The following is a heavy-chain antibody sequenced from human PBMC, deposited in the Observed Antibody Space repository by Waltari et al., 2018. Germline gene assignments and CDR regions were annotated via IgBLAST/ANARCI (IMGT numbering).Heavy chain of an antibody. D-gene: IGHD2-2*01. CDR1: GYTFGDFG. J-gene: IGHJ1*01. CDR2: INTETGKP. V-gene: IGHV7-4-1*01. CDR3: ARDQGGASSR. Sequence: VQLVQSGSELRKPGASVKVSCKTSGYTFGDFGINWVRQVPGHGLEWMGWINTETGKPTYAQAFTGRSVFSVDAAVSTAYLQIDNLDSKDTAVYFCARDQGGASSRWGQGTPVFVSS.